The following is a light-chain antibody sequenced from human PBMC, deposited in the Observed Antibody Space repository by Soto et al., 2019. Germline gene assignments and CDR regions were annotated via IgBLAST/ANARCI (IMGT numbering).Light chain of an antibody. CDR3: AAWDDSLNGVV. CDR2: GNN. Sequence: QSVLTQPPSASGTPGQRVTISCSGSSSNIGRNTVNWYQQLPGTAPKLLIFGNNQRPSGIPDRFSSSKSGTSASLAISGLQSEDEADYYCAAWDDSLNGVVFGGGTKLTVL. CDR1: SSNIGRNT. V-gene: IGLV1-44*01. J-gene: IGLJ2*01.